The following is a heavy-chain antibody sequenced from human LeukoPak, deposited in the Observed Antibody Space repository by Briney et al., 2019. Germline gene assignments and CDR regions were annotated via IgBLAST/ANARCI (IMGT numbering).Heavy chain of an antibody. Sequence: GGSLRLSCAASGXTFSTYAMSWVRQAPGKGLEWVLAYSGSGGSTYYADSVKGRFTISRDNSKNTLYLQMNSLRAEDTAVYYCAKRLSYTSGWYYFDYWGQGTLVTVSS. CDR3: AKRLSYTSGWYYFDY. CDR2: YSGSGGST. V-gene: IGHV3-23*01. D-gene: IGHD6-19*01. CDR1: GXTFSTYA. J-gene: IGHJ4*02.